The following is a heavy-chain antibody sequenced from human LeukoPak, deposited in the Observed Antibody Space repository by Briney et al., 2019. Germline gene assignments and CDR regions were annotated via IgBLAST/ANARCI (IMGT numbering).Heavy chain of an antibody. CDR1: GFTFSNYA. J-gene: IGHJ4*02. CDR3: ARARIDY. D-gene: IGHD1-14*01. Sequence: PGGSLRLSCAASGFTFSNYAMHWVRQAPGKGLEWVATIKEDGGEKYYVDSLRGRFTISRDNAKNSLYLQMTSLTVEDTAVYYCARARIDYWGQGTLVTVSS. CDR2: IKEDGGEK. V-gene: IGHV3-7*04.